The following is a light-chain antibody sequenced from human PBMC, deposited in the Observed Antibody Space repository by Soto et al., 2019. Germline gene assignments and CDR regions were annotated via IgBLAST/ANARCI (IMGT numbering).Light chain of an antibody. CDR1: QSISSY. V-gene: IGKV1-39*01. Sequence: DIQMTQSPSSLSASVGARVTITCRASQSISSYLNWYQQRPGKAPQLLIYAASSLQSGVPSRFSGSGSGTDFTLTISSLQPEEFATYYCQQSYSIPLTFGQGTKVEIK. CDR3: QQSYSIPLT. CDR2: AAS. J-gene: IGKJ1*01.